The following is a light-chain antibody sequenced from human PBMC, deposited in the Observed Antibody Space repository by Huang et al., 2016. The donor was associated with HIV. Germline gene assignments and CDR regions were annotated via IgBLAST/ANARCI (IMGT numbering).Light chain of an antibody. CDR2: WSS. CDR1: QSVLCGSHINPY. Sequence: DIVMTQSPDSLAVSPGERATITCKSSQSVLCGSHINPYISWFQQKPGQPPRLLFYWSSVRASGVPDRFSGSGSGTDFTLTISSLQAEDVAVYYCQQYCATPLTFGGGTKVEI. CDR3: QQYCATPLT. V-gene: IGKV4-1*01. J-gene: IGKJ4*01.